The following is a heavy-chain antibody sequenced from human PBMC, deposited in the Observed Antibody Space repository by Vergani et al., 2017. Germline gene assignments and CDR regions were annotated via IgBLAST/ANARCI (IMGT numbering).Heavy chain of an antibody. Sequence: QMQLVQSGPEVKKPGTSVTVSCKASGFTFTSSAMQWVRQARGQRLEWIGWIVVGSGNTNYAQKFQERVTITRDMSTSTAYMELSSLRSEDTAVYYCARGGAVQLERQNRIDYWGQGTLVTVSS. D-gene: IGHD1-1*01. CDR1: GFTFTSSA. V-gene: IGHV1-58*02. CDR3: ARGGAVQLERQNRIDY. CDR2: IVVGSGNT. J-gene: IGHJ4*02.